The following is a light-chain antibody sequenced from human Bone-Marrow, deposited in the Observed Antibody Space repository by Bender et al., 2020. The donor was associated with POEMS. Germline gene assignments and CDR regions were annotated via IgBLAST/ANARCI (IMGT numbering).Light chain of an antibody. J-gene: IGLJ2*01. V-gene: IGLV3-1*01. CDR2: QDT. CDR1: DLGDKY. Sequence: SYEVTQPPSVSVSPGQTASITCSGDDLGDKYVAWYQQKPGQSPVLVIYQDTKRPSGIPERFSGSNSGNTATLTISGTQALDEADYYCKAWDTYSVIFGGGTKLTVL. CDR3: KAWDTYSVI.